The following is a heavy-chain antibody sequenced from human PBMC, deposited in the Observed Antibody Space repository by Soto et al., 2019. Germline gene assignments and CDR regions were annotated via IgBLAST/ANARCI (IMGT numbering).Heavy chain of an antibody. D-gene: IGHD2-2*01. CDR1: GFFISSYG. CDR2: TWFDGSKT. J-gene: IGHJ4*02. CDR3: ARERGYSSTWPRY. V-gene: IGHV3-33*01. Sequence: QVQLVESGGGVVQPGRSLRLSCAASGFFISSYGMHWVRQAPDKGLEWVAMTWFDGSKTYYADSVKGRFTVSRDNSNNIVYLEMGSLRVEDTAVYFCARERGYSSTWPRYWGQGALVTVSS.